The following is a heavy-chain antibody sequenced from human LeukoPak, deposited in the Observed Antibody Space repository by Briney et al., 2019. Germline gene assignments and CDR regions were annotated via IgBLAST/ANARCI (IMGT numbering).Heavy chain of an antibody. CDR2: IYYSGST. CDR3: ARERDGDQDY. CDR1: GGSISSGGYY. V-gene: IGHV4-31*03. D-gene: IGHD4-17*01. Sequence: PSETLSLTCTVSGGSISSGGYYWSWIRQHPGKGLEWIGYIYYSGSTYYNPSLKSRVTISVDTSKNQFSLKLSSVTAADTAVYYCARERDGDQDYWGQGTLVIVSS. J-gene: IGHJ4*02.